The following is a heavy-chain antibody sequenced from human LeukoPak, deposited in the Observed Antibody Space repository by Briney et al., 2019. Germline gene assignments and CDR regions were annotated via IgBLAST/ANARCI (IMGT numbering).Heavy chain of an antibody. Sequence: GGSLRLSCAASGFTFSSYSMNWVRQAPGKGLEWVSSISSSSSYIYYADSVKGRFTISRDNAKNSLYLQMNSLRAEDTAVYYCARDHSVGYGMDVWGQGTTVTVSS. CDR1: GFTFSSYS. V-gene: IGHV3-21*01. CDR2: ISSSSSYI. J-gene: IGHJ6*02. D-gene: IGHD5/OR15-5a*01. CDR3: ARDHSVGYGMDV.